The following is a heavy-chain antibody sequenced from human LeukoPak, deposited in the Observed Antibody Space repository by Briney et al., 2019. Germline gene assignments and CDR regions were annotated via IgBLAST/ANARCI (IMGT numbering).Heavy chain of an antibody. CDR3: ARSRQRITIFGVVIKTSGFDY. D-gene: IGHD3-3*01. CDR1: GGSFSGYY. Sequence: SETLSLTCAVYGGSFSGYYWSWIRQPPGKGLEWIGEINHSGSTNYNPSLKSRVTISVDTSKNQFSLKLSSVTAADTAVYYCARSRQRITIFGVVIKTSGFDYWGQGTLVTVSS. V-gene: IGHV4-34*01. J-gene: IGHJ4*02. CDR2: INHSGST.